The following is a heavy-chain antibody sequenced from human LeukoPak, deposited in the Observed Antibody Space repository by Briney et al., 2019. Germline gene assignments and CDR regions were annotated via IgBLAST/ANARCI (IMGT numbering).Heavy chain of an antibody. Sequence: PSESLSLTCTVSGGSISSSSYYWGWIRQPPGKGLEWIGSIYYSGSTYYNPSLKSRVTISVDTSKNQFSLKLSSVTAADTAVYYCARHRQYDADVFDIWGQGTMVTVSS. CDR2: IYYSGST. CDR1: GGSISSSSYY. V-gene: IGHV4-39*01. CDR3: ARHRQYDADVFDI. D-gene: IGHD2-8*01. J-gene: IGHJ3*02.